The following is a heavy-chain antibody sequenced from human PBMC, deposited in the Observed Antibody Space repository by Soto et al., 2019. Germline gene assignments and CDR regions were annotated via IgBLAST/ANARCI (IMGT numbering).Heavy chain of an antibody. CDR3: ARQIGPGDGLPVYYYYGMDV. Sequence: GGSFSGYYWSWIRQPPGKGLEWIGCIYYSGSTNYNPSLKSRVTISVDTSKNQFSLKLSSVTAADTAVYYCARQIGPGDGLPVYYYYGMDVWGQGTTVTVSS. CDR1: GGSFSGYY. V-gene: IGHV4-59*08. D-gene: IGHD7-27*01. J-gene: IGHJ6*02. CDR2: IYYSGST.